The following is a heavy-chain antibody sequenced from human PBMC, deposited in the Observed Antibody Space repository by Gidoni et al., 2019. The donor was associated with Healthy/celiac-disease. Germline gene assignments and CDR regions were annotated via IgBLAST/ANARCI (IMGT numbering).Heavy chain of an antibody. CDR1: GGSFSGYY. V-gene: IGHV4-34*01. CDR2: INHSGST. CDR3: ARAFPYVWGSYRYDY. Sequence: QVQLQQWGAGLLQPSATLSLTCAVYGGSFSGYYWSWIRQPPGKGLEWIGEINHSGSTNYNPSLKSRVTISVDTSKNQFSLKLSSVTAADTAVYYCARAFPYVWGSYRYDYWGQGTLVTVSS. D-gene: IGHD3-16*02. J-gene: IGHJ4*02.